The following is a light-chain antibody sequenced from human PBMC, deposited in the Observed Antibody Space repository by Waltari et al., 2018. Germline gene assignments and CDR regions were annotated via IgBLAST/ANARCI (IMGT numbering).Light chain of an antibody. J-gene: IGLJ3*02. V-gene: IGLV1-44*01. CDR2: SNY. Sequence: QSALTQRPSLSGTPGQGVTISCSGASSNIGVNEVNWYQQFPGTAPKLLIYSNYRRPSGVPGRFSGSKSGISVSLAISGLQSEDEADYYCATWDDKLNGVLFGGGTKLTVL. CDR1: SSNIGVNE. CDR3: ATWDDKLNGVL.